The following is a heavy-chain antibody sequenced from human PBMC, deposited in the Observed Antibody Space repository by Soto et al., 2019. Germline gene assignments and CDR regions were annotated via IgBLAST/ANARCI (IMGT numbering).Heavy chain of an antibody. D-gene: IGHD3-10*01. CDR1: GYTFTSYY. CDR2: INPSGGST. V-gene: IGHV1-46*01. J-gene: IGHJ6*02. CDR3: ARDLDGSGERYYYYYGMDV. Sequence: ASVKVSCKASGYTFTSYYMHWVRQAPGQGLEWMGIINPSGGSTSYAQKFQGRVTMTRDTSTSTVYMELSSLRSEDTAVYYCARDLDGSGERYYYYYGMDVWGQGTTVTVSS.